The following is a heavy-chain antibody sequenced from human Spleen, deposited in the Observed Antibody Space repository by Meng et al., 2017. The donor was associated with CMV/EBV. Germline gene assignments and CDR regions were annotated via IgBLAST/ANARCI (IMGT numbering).Heavy chain of an antibody. J-gene: IGHJ4*02. Sequence: ASVKVSCKASGYTFTGYYMQWVRQAPGQGLEWMGWINPNTDITKYAQKFQGRVTMTRDTSISTAYMELSRLRSDDTAVYYCARVIGGNYQLSYFDYWGQGTLVTVSS. D-gene: IGHD2-2*01. CDR1: GYTFTGYY. V-gene: IGHV1-2*02. CDR2: INPNTDIT. CDR3: ARVIGGNYQLSYFDY.